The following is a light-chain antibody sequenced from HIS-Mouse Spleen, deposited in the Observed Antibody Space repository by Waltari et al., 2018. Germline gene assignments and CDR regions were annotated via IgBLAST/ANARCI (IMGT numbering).Light chain of an antibody. J-gene: IGLJ1*01. V-gene: IGLV2-14*01. CDR1: SSYVGGYNY. Sequence: QSALTQPASVSGSPGQSITISCPGTSSYVGGYNYVPWYQQHPGNAPKLMIYEVSNRPSGVSNRFSGSKSGNTASLTISGLQAEDEADYYCSSYTSSSTLEGYVFGTGTKVTVL. CDR2: EVS. CDR3: SSYTSSSTLEGYV.